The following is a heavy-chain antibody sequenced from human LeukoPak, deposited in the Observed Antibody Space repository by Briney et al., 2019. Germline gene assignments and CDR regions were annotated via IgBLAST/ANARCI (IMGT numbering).Heavy chain of an antibody. CDR1: GGTFSSYA. CDR3: ARNRITMVRGAFDY. D-gene: IGHD3-10*01. J-gene: IGHJ4*02. CDR2: IIPILGIA. V-gene: IGHV1-69*04. Sequence: GASVKVSCKASGGTFSSYAISWVRQAPGQGLEWMGRIIPILGIANYAQKFQGRVTITADESTSTAYMELSSLRSEDTAVYYCARNRITMVRGAFDYWGQGTLVTVSS.